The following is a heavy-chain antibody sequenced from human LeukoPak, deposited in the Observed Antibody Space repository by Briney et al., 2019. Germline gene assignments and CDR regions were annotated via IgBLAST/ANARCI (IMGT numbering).Heavy chain of an antibody. CDR3: AREEGGYCSGGSCQEGHWFDP. CDR2: ISYSGST. V-gene: IGHV4-59*11. D-gene: IGHD2-15*01. Sequence: SETLSLTCTVSGASISSHYWSWIRQSPGKGLEWIGYISYSGSTDYNPSLKSRVTISVDTSKNQFSLKLSSVTAADTAVYYCAREEGGYCSGGSCQEGHWFDPWGQGTLVTVSS. J-gene: IGHJ5*02. CDR1: GASISSHY.